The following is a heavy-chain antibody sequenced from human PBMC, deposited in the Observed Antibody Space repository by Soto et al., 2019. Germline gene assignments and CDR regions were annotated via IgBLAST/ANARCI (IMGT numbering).Heavy chain of an antibody. Sequence: SETLSLTCTVSGGSISSHYWGWIRQPPGKGLEWIGYIYYSGGTNYNPSLKSRVTISVDTSKNQFSLKLSSVTAADTAVYYCARRLPTDYGSYLDSWGQGTLVTVSS. V-gene: IGHV4-59*08. CDR2: IYYSGGT. CDR3: ARRLPTDYGSYLDS. D-gene: IGHD4-17*01. CDR1: GGSISSHY. J-gene: IGHJ4*02.